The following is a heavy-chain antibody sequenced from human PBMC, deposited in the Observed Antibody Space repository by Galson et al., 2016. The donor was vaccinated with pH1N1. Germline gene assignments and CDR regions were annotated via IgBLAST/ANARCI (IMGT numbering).Heavy chain of an antibody. CDR3: ATMKAVSGPLYMDV. CDR2: LYDRGST. D-gene: IGHD3-22*01. CDR1: GGSVTSSSYY. V-gene: IGHV4-39*07. J-gene: IGHJ6*03. Sequence: SLTCTVSGGSVTSSSYYWGWIRQPPGRGLEWIGSLYDRGSTYYNSALTSRVAISIDTSKNQFSLKVNSVTAADAAVYYCATMKAVSGPLYMDVWGKGTTVTVSS.